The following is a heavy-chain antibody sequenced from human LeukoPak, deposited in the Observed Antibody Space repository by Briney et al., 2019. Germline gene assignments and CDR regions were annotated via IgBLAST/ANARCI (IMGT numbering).Heavy chain of an antibody. Sequence: GGSLRLSCAASGFTSSSYSMNWVRQAPGKGLEWVSSISSSSSYIYYADSVKGRFTISRDNAKNSLYLQMNSLRAEDTAVYYCASSSTSYLNWFDPWGQGTLVTVSS. V-gene: IGHV3-21*01. J-gene: IGHJ5*02. D-gene: IGHD2-2*01. CDR2: ISSSSSYI. CDR1: GFTSSSYS. CDR3: ASSSTSYLNWFDP.